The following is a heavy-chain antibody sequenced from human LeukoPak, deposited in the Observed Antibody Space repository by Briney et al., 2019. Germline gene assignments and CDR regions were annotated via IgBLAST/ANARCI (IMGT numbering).Heavy chain of an antibody. CDR3: ARTLYIAAAPGGLDY. J-gene: IGHJ4*02. V-gene: IGHV1-2*02. CDR2: INPKNAAT. CDR1: GYTFTGHY. Sequence: GASVKVSCKASGYTFTGHYMHWVRQAPGQRLEWMGWINPKNAATNYAQKFQGRVTMTRDTSSGTVYMELSSLSSDDTAVYYCARTLYIAAAPGGLDYWGQGTLVTVSS. D-gene: IGHD6-13*01.